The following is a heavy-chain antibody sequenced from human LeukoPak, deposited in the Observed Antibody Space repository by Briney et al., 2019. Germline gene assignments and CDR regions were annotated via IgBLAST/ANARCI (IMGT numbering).Heavy chain of an antibody. J-gene: IGHJ4*02. V-gene: IGHV4-59*08. CDR3: AGHHPRNTVDF. CDR1: GGSISSYQ. CDR2: ISYSGFT. D-gene: IGHD2/OR15-2a*01. Sequence: KPSETLSLTCTVSGGSISSYQWSWIRQPPGKGLEWIGYISYSGFTNYNPSLTSRVTISLDTSKNQFSLKLTSVTAADTAVYYCAGHHPRNTVDFWGQGTLVTVSS.